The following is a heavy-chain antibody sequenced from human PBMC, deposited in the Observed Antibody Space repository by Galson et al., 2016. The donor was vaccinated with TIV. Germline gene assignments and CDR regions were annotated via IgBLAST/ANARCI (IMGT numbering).Heavy chain of an antibody. CDR2: IIPILNIA. CDR1: GDSFSSHT. CDR3: ARGPAENY. J-gene: IGHJ4*02. V-gene: IGHV1-69*02. Sequence: SVKVSCKASGDSFSSHTISWLRQAPGQGLEWMGRIIPILNIANYAQEFQGRVTITADESTSTVYMELNSLRSDDTAAYYCARGPAENYWGQGTLVTVSS.